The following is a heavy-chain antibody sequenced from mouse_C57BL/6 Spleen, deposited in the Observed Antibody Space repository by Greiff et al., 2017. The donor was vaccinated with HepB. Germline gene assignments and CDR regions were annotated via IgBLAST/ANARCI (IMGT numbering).Heavy chain of an antibody. Sequence: QVHVKQPGAELVMPGASVKLSCKASGYTFTRYWIHWVKQRPGQGLEWIGEIDPSDSYTNYNQKFKGKSTLTVDKSSSTAYMQLSSLTSEDSAVYYCARGGYYSFAYWGQGTLVTVSA. J-gene: IGHJ3*01. CDR3: ARGGYYSFAY. CDR1: GYTFTRYW. V-gene: IGHV1-69*01. D-gene: IGHD1-1*01. CDR2: IDPSDSYT.